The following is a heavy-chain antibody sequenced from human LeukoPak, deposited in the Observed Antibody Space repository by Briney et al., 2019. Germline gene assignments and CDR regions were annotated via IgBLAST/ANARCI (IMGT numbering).Heavy chain of an antibody. Sequence: GGSLRLSCAASGFTFSSYTIHWVRQAPGKALEWVAVISYDGSNKYYADSVKGRFTISRDNSKNTLYLQMNSLRAEDTAVYYCAAPGTHYYGMDVWGQGTTVTVSS. CDR2: ISYDGSNK. D-gene: IGHD6-13*01. V-gene: IGHV3-30*04. J-gene: IGHJ6*02. CDR1: GFTFSSYT. CDR3: AAPGTHYYGMDV.